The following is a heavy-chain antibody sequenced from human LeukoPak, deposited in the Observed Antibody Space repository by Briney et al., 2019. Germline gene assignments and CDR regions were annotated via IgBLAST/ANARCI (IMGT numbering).Heavy chain of an antibody. Sequence: SETLSLTCTVSGGSISSGSYYWSWIRQPAGKGLEWIGYIYYSGSTNYNPSLKSRVTISVDTSKNQFSLKLSSVTAADTAVYYCARGSLGSSGPRGWFDPWGQGTLVTVSS. J-gene: IGHJ5*02. CDR2: IYYSGST. V-gene: IGHV4-61*10. D-gene: IGHD3-22*01. CDR1: GGSISSGSYY. CDR3: ARGSLGSSGPRGWFDP.